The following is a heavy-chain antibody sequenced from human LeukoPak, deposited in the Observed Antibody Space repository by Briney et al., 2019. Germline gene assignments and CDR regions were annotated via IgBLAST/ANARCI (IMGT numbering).Heavy chain of an antibody. J-gene: IGHJ4*02. CDR2: ISAYNGNT. D-gene: IGHD3-10*01. Sequence: VASVKVSCKASGYTFTSYGISWVRQAPGQGLEWMGWISAYNGNTNYAQKLQGRVTMTTDTSTSTAYMELSSLRFEDTAVYYCATYTQSGAQGISDYWGQGTLVTVSS. V-gene: IGHV1-18*01. CDR1: GYTFTSYG. CDR3: ATYTQSGAQGISDY.